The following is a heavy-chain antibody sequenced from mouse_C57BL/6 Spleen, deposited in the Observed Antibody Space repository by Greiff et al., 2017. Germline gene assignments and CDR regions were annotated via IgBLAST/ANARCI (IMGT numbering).Heavy chain of an antibody. CDR2: IDPSDSYT. Sequence: QVQLQQPGAELVRPGTSVKLSCKASGYTFTSYWMHWVKQRPGQGLEWIGVIDPSDSYTNYNQKFKGKATLTVDTSSSTAYMQLSSLTSEDSAVYYCARGGYYYDYDFDYWGQGTTLTVSS. J-gene: IGHJ2*01. CDR1: GYTFTSYW. CDR3: ARGGYYYDYDFDY. D-gene: IGHD2-4*01. V-gene: IGHV1-59*01.